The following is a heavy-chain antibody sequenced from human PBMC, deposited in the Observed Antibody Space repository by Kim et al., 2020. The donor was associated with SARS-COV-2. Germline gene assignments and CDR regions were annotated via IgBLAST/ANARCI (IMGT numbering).Heavy chain of an antibody. CDR1: GFTFSGSA. V-gene: IGHV3-73*01. Sequence: GGSLRLSCAASGFTFSGSAMHWVRQASGKGLEWVGRIRSKANSYATAYAASVKGRFTISRDDSKNTAYLQMNSLKTEDTAVYYCTRNGKPPYCSSTSCYQDYWGQGTLVTVSS. CDR2: IRSKANSYAT. J-gene: IGHJ4*02. D-gene: IGHD2-2*01. CDR3: TRNGKPPYCSSTSCYQDY.